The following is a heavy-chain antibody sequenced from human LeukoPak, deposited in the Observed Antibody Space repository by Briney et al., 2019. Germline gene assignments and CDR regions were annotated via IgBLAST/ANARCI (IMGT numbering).Heavy chain of an antibody. D-gene: IGHD1-1*01. CDR3: VRSILNWDDWYFDL. V-gene: IGHV3-33*01. Sequence: GGSLRLSCAASGFTFSSYGMHWVRQTPGKGLEWVAVIWYDGSNKYYADSVKGRFTISRDNSKNTLYLQMISLRGEDTAVYYCVRSILNWDDWYFDLWGRGTLVTVSS. J-gene: IGHJ2*01. CDR1: GFTFSSYG. CDR2: IWYDGSNK.